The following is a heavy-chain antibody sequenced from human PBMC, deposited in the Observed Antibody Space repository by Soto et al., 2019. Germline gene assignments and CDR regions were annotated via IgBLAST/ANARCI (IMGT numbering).Heavy chain of an antibody. D-gene: IGHD2-8*01. V-gene: IGHV1-18*01. CDR2: ISGYNGDT. Sequence: QGHLVQSGAEVKKPGTSVKVSCKASGYTFTRYGISWVRQAPGQGLEWMGWISGYNGDTNYAQNLQGRVTMTIDTSTSTAYMELRSLTSDDTAVYYCATNGQPPYYCYGLDVWGQGTTVTVSS. J-gene: IGHJ6*02. CDR1: GYTFTRYG. CDR3: ATNGQPPYYCYGLDV.